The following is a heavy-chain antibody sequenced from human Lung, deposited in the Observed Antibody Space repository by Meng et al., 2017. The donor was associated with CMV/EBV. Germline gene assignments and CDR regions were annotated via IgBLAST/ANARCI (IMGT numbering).Heavy chain of an antibody. J-gene: IGHJ1*01. CDR1: GASITNHNW. D-gene: IGHD3-10*01. Sequence: GQWRGAGPALVKPPGTLSPTGAVSGASITNHNWWAGVRQPPGKGLEWVGEIPQRGSSAYNPSLKSRVSMSIDKSKNQFSLKLTSVTAADTAVYHCLRRSGGSVWGQGTLVTVSS. CDR3: LRRSGGSV. V-gene: IGHV4-4*03. CDR2: IPQRGSS.